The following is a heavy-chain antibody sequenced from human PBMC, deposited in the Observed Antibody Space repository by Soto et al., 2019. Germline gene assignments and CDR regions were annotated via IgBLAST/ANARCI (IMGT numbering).Heavy chain of an antibody. Sequence: PSETLSLTCTVSCGSISSYYWSWIRQPPGKGLEWIGYIYYSGSTNYNPSLKSRATISVDTSKNQFSLKLSSVTAADTAVYYCARYLYCSGGSCYRFDYWGQGTLVTVSS. CDR2: IYYSGST. CDR1: CGSISSYY. CDR3: ARYLYCSGGSCYRFDY. V-gene: IGHV4-59*01. D-gene: IGHD2-15*01. J-gene: IGHJ4*02.